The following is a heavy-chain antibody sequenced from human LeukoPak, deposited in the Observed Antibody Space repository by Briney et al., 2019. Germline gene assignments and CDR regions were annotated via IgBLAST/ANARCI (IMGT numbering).Heavy chain of an antibody. CDR2: FYISGST. CDR3: ARSSTNGWYYFDS. J-gene: IGHJ4*02. V-gene: IGHV4-4*07. D-gene: IGHD6-19*01. CDR1: GVSVGSYH. Sequence: PSATLSLTCTVSGVSVGSYHWSWLRQPAGKGLEWIGRFYISGSTNYNPSLKSRVTMSVDTSKNQFSLMLTSVTAADTAVYFCARSSTNGWYYFDSWGQGTLVTVSS.